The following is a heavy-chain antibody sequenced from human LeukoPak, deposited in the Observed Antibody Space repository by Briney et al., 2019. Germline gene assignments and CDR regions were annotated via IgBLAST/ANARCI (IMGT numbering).Heavy chain of an antibody. V-gene: IGHV3-33*06. D-gene: IGHD2-2*01. Sequence: PGGALILSCAATGFTFSSYGMHWVRQAPGKGLEWVAVIWYDGSKKYYVDSVKGRFTISIANSKHTLYLQMNSMRAEDTAVYYCEKARDIVVVPAAMGSFDIWGQGTMVTVSS. J-gene: IGHJ3*02. CDR1: GFTFSSYG. CDR3: EKARDIVVVPAAMGSFDI. CDR2: IWYDGSKK.